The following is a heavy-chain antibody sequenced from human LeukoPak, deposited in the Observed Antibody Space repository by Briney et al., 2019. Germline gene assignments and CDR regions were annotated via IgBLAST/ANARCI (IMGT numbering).Heavy chain of an antibody. D-gene: IGHD6-13*01. CDR1: GFTFSSYA. CDR3: ARGAWAYSSSLYYYYYYGMDV. Sequence: GGSLRLSCAASGFTFSSYAMHWVRQAPGKGLEWVAVISYDGSNKYYADSVKGRFTISRDNSKNTLYLQMNSLRAKDTAVYYCARGAWAYSSSLYYYYYYGMDVWGQGTTVTVSS. CDR2: ISYDGSNK. J-gene: IGHJ6*02. V-gene: IGHV3-30-3*01.